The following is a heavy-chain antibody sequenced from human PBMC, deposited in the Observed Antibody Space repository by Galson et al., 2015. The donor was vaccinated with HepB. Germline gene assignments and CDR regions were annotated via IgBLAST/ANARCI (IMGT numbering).Heavy chain of an antibody. CDR1: GYTFTSYG. D-gene: IGHD3-10*01. CDR2: ISAYNGNT. Sequence: SVKVSCKASGYTFTSYGISWVRQAPGQGLEWMGWISAYNGNTNYAQKLQGRVTMTTDASTSTAYMELRSLRSDDTAVYYCARFKFGVHNWFDPWGQGTLVTVSS. V-gene: IGHV1-18*01. J-gene: IGHJ5*02. CDR3: ARFKFGVHNWFDP.